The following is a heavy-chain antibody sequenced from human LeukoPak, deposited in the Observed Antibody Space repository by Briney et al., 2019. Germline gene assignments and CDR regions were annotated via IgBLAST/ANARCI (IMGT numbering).Heavy chain of an antibody. CDR3: ARGRGTWLQLGY. Sequence: GGSLRLSCVGSGFPLRDYTMHWVRQAPGKELEWVSSISSGSSSISYADSMKGRFAISRDNAKSSLYLQMNSPTAEDTAVYYCARGRGTWLQLGYWGQGTLVTVSS. J-gene: IGHJ4*02. CDR2: ISSGSSSI. CDR1: GFPLRDYT. V-gene: IGHV3-21*01. D-gene: IGHD5-24*01.